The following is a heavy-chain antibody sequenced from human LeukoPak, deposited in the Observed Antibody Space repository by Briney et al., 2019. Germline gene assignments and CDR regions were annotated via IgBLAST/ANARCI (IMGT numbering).Heavy chain of an antibody. CDR1: GYTFTDYY. Sequence: ASVKVSCKASGYTFTDYYMHWVRQAPGQGLEWMGWISAYNGNTNYAQKLQGRVTMTTDTSTSTAYMELRSLRSDDTAVYHCARKYSNHYYYYYYMDVWGKGTTVTVSS. D-gene: IGHD4-11*01. CDR3: ARKYSNHYYYYYYMDV. V-gene: IGHV1-18*04. J-gene: IGHJ6*03. CDR2: ISAYNGNT.